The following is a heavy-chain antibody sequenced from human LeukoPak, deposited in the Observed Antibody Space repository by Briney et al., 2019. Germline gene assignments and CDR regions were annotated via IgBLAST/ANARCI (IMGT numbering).Heavy chain of an antibody. CDR1: GFTFSSYA. CDR2: ISGSGGST. V-gene: IGHV3-23*01. CDR3: ANRESADYYYYMDV. Sequence: RTGGSLRLSCAASGFTFSSYAMSWVRQAPGKGLEWVSAISGSGGSTYYADSVKGRFTISRDNPKNTLYLQMNSLRAEDTAVYYCANRESADYYYYMDVWGKGTTVTVSS. D-gene: IGHD6-19*01. J-gene: IGHJ6*03.